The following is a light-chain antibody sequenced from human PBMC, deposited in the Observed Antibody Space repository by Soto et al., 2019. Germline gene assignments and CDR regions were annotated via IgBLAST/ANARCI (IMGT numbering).Light chain of an antibody. CDR3: QHRSNWPWT. CDR2: DAS. Sequence: EIVLTQSPVTVSLSPGERATLSCRASQSVSSNLAWYQQRPGQAPRLLIFDASRRATGIPARFTGSGFGTSFTLAISSLEPADFAVYYCQHRSNWPWTFGQGTKVEIK. V-gene: IGKV3-11*01. CDR1: QSVSSN. J-gene: IGKJ1*01.